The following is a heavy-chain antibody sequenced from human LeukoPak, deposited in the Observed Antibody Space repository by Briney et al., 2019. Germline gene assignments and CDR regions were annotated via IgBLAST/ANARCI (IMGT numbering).Heavy chain of an antibody. Sequence: SVKVSCKASGGTFSSYAISWVRQAPGQGLEWMGGIIPIFGTANYAQKFQGRVTITADESTSTAYMELSSLRSEDTAVYYCASRHSYSSSWYYYFDYWGQGTLVTVSS. V-gene: IGHV1-69*13. J-gene: IGHJ4*02. CDR1: GGTFSSYA. D-gene: IGHD6-13*01. CDR3: ASRHSYSSSWYYYFDY. CDR2: IIPIFGTA.